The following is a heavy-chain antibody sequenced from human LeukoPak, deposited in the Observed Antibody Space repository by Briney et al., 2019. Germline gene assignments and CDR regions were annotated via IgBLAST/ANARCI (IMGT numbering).Heavy chain of an antibody. Sequence: GGSLRLSRAVSGFSFSTYSMNWVRQAPGKGLEWVSTVSRSGSYIYYADSLRGRFTISRDNAANSLYLQMNSLRVEDTAVYYCTTDGSTGYWGQGTLVTVSS. D-gene: IGHD2-2*03. CDR1: GFSFSTYS. CDR3: TTDGSTGY. J-gene: IGHJ4*02. V-gene: IGHV3-21*01. CDR2: VSRSGSYI.